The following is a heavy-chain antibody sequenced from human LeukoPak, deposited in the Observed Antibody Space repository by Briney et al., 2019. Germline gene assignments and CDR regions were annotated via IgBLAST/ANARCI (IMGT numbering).Heavy chain of an antibody. D-gene: IGHD5-18*01. V-gene: IGHV3-64*01. Sequence: GGSLRLSCAASGFAFSSYAMHWVRQAPGKGLEYVSGISSNGGSTYYANSVKGRFTISRDNSKNTLYLQMGSLRPEDMAVYYCARGPWIQLWSPIDYWGQGTLVTVSS. CDR3: ARGPWIQLWSPIDY. J-gene: IGHJ4*02. CDR1: GFAFSSYA. CDR2: ISSNGGST.